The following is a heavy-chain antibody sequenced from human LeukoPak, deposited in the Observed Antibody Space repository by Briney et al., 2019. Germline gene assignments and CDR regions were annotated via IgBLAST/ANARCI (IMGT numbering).Heavy chain of an antibody. D-gene: IGHD3-9*01. V-gene: IGHV3-11*01. CDR3: ARDGHYDILTGYFQD. CDR1: GFTFDDYA. CDR2: ITNSGTTI. Sequence: GRSLRLPCAASGFTFDDYAMHWVRHAPGKGLEWVSYITNSGTTIYYADSVKGRFTISRDNAKNSLYLQMNSLRAEDTAVYYCARDGHYDILTGYFQDWGQGTLVTVSS. J-gene: IGHJ1*01.